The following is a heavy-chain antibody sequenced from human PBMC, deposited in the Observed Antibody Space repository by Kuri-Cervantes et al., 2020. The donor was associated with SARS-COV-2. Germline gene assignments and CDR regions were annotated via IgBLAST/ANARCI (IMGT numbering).Heavy chain of an antibody. CDR2: ISYDGSDK. D-gene: IGHD3-9*01. CDR1: GFTFSNYA. Sequence: GESLKISCAASGFTFSNYAIHWVRQAPGKGLEWVALISYDGSDKNYADSVKGRFTISRDNSKNTLYLQMNSLRAEDTAVYYCAKARDKTISQFDYWGQGTLVTVSS. J-gene: IGHJ4*02. V-gene: IGHV3-30*07. CDR3: AKARDKTISQFDY.